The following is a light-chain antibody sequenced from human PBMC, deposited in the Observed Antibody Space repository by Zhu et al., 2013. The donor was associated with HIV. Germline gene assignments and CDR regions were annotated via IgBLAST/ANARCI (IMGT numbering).Light chain of an antibody. Sequence: QSVLTQPPSVSAAPGQRVTISCSGSDSNIGNNYVSWYQQLPGTAPKLLIYDNNQRPSGIPDRFSASKSGTSATLVITGLRTGDEAHYYCGTWDNSLTVGRVFGGGTWLTVL. J-gene: IGLJ2*01. CDR3: GTWDNSLTVGRV. CDR2: DNN. V-gene: IGLV1-51*01. CDR1: DSNIGNNY.